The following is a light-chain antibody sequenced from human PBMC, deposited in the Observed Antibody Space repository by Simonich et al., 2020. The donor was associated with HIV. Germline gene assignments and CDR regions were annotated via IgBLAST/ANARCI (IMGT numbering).Light chain of an antibody. CDR3: QQYKTNLS. V-gene: IGKV1-12*01. CDR1: QGISSW. CDR2: ASS. J-gene: IGKJ4*01. Sequence: DIQMTQSPSSVSASVGDRVTNTCRASQGISSWLAWDQQKPGKAPKLLIYASSSLQSGVPSRFSGSGSGTDFTLTISSLQPDDFATYYCQQYKTNLSFGGGTKVDIK.